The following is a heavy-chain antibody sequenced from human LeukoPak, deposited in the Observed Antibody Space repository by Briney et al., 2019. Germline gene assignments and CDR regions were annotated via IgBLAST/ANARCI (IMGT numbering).Heavy chain of an antibody. Sequence: GGSLRLPCAASGFTFNNYGMQWVRQAPGKGLEWLAFIRYDGSTTYYADSAKGRFTVSRAHSQNTLYLQMNSLRGDATAVYYCAKDGTSYYYIYYWGQGTLVTVSS. CDR1: GFTFNNYG. CDR2: IRYDGSTT. J-gene: IGHJ4*02. CDR3: AKDGTSYYYIYY. D-gene: IGHD2/OR15-2a*01. V-gene: IGHV3-30*02.